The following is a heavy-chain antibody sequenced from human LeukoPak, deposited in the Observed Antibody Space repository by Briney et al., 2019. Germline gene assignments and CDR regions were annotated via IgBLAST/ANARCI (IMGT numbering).Heavy chain of an antibody. CDR3: ARGSTRWSRYCSGGSCYSYFDY. CDR2: INHSGST. CDR1: GGPFSGYY. D-gene: IGHD2-15*01. V-gene: IGHV4-34*01. J-gene: IGHJ4*02. Sequence: SETLSLTCAVYGGPFSGYYWSWIRQPPGKGLEWIGEINHSGSTNYNPSLKSRVTISVDTSKNQFSLKLSSVTAADTAVYYCARGSTRWSRYCSGGSCYSYFDYWGQGTLVTVSS.